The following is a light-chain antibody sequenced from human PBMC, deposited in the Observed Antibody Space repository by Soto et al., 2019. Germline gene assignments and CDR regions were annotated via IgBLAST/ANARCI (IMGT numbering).Light chain of an antibody. CDR1: QSISTW. J-gene: IGKJ1*01. CDR2: GAS. V-gene: IGKV1-5*01. CDR3: LQYNINSRT. Sequence: TQSPGTLSLSQEERATITCRASQSISTWLAWYQQKPGKAPKLLIYGASSLESGVPSRFSGSGSGTEFTLTINSLQPGDFATYYCLQYNINSRTFGQVANVDIK.